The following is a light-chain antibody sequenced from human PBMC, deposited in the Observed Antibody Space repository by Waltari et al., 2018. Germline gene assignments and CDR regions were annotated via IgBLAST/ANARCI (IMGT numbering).Light chain of an antibody. Sequence: QSVVTQPPSVSAAPGQKVTISCSGSSFNIGKNHVSWYKQHPGTAPKLLLYETDKLPSVLPYRFPGSKSGTSATLGITGLQTGDEADYYGGVWDSSLSAYVFGPGT. CDR2: ETD. CDR3: GVWDSSLSAYV. CDR1: SFNIGKNH. V-gene: IGLV1-51*02. J-gene: IGLJ1*01.